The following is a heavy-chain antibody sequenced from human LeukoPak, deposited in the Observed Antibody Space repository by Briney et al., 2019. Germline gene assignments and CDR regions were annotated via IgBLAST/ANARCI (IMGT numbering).Heavy chain of an antibody. CDR2: IYNSGST. CDR3: ARHDSGWARDAFDI. D-gene: IGHD6-19*01. CDR1: GGSISTYY. Sequence: SETLSLTCTVSGGSISTYYCSWIRQPPGKGLEWIGYIYNSGSTNYNPSLKSRVTFSVDTSKNQFSLKLSSVTAADTAVYYCARHDSGWARDAFDIWGQGTMVTVSS. J-gene: IGHJ3*02. V-gene: IGHV4-59*08.